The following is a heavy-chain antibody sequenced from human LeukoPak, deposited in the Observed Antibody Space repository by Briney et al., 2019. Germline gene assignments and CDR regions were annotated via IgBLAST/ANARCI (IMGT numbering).Heavy chain of an antibody. CDR3: ARGSWGEIAGRKSFEF. CDR1: EYTFTSYD. Sequence: GASVTVSCKASEYTFTSYDINWVRQAPGQGLEWMGWMNPNSGNTGYAQEFQGRVTMTRVTSISTAYMELNNLTSEDTAVYYCARGSWGEIAGRKSFEFWGQGSLVTVSS. CDR2: MNPNSGNT. J-gene: IGHJ4*02. V-gene: IGHV1-8*01. D-gene: IGHD6-6*01.